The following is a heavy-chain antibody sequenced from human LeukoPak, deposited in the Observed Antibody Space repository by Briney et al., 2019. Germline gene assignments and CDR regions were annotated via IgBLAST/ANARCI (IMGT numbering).Heavy chain of an antibody. CDR1: GGSISSYY. J-gene: IGHJ6*03. CDR3: ARDRYYYGSGSYPYMDV. D-gene: IGHD3-10*01. CDR2: IYYSGST. Sequence: SETLSLTCTVSGGSISSYYWSWIRQPPGKGLEWIGYIYYSGSTNYNPSLKSRVTISVDTSKNQFSLKVSSVTAADTAVYYCARDRYYYGSGSYPYMDVWGKGTTVTISS. V-gene: IGHV4-59*12.